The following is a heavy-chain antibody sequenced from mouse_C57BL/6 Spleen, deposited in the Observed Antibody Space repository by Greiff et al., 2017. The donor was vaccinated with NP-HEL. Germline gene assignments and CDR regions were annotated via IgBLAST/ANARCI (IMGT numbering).Heavy chain of an antibody. V-gene: IGHV1-52*01. CDR2: IDPSDSET. J-gene: IGHJ4*01. CDR3: ARRDYAMDY. Sequence: QVQLQQPGAELVRPGSSVKLSCKASGYTFTSYWMHWVKQRPIQGLEWIGNIDPSDSETHYNQKFKDKATLTVDESSSTAYMQLSSLTSEDSAVYYCARRDYAMDYWGQGTSVTVSS. CDR1: GYTFTSYW.